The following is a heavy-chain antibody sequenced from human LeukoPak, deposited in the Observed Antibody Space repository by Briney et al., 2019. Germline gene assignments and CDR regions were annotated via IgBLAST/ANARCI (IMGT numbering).Heavy chain of an antibody. Sequence: GGSLRLSCAASGFTFRTYAMTWVRQAPGKGLEWVSSLSGRGGSIYYADSVKGRFTISRDNSKNTLYLQMKSLRAQDTAVYYCAKDMAGVPGPSDYWGQGTLVTVSS. D-gene: IGHD3-10*01. J-gene: IGHJ4*02. CDR1: GFTFRTYA. CDR2: LSGRGGSI. CDR3: AKDMAGVPGPSDY. V-gene: IGHV3-23*01.